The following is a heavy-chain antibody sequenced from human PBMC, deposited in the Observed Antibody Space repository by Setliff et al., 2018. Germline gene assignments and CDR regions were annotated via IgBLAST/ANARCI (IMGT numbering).Heavy chain of an antibody. CDR3: ARDLDLDY. CDR1: GGTFSSYA. CDR2: IIPIFGTA. J-gene: IGHJ4*02. Sequence: SVKVSCKASGGTFSSYAISWVRQAPGQGLEWMGGIIPIFGTANYAQKFQGRVTITTDESASTVYMELSSLRSEDTAVYYCARDLDLDYWGQGTLVTVSS. V-gene: IGHV1-69*05.